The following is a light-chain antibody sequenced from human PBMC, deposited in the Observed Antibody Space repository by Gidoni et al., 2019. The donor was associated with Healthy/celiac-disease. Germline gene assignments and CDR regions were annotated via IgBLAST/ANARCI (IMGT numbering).Light chain of an antibody. V-gene: IGLV1-40*01. Sequence: QSVLTQPPSVSGAPGQRVTISCTGSSSNIGAGYDIHWYQQLPGTAPKLLIYDNTNRPSGVPDRFSGSKSGTSASLAITGLQAEDEADYYCQSYDNSLSGSLFGGGTKLTVL. CDR3: QSYDNSLSGSL. CDR1: SSNIGAGYD. CDR2: DNT. J-gene: IGLJ3*02.